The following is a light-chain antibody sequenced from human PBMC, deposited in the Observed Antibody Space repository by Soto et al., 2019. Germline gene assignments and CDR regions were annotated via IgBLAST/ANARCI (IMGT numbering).Light chain of an antibody. CDR1: QSVTSSY. J-gene: IGKJ2*01. V-gene: IGKV3-20*01. CDR3: QQYDSSPPTYT. Sequence: EIVLTQSPDTLSLSPGERATLSCRASQSVTSSYFAWYQQKPGQAPSLLIYGASNRATGIPDRFSGSGSGTDFTLTISRLEPEDFAVYYCQQYDSSPPTYTFGQGTKLEIK. CDR2: GAS.